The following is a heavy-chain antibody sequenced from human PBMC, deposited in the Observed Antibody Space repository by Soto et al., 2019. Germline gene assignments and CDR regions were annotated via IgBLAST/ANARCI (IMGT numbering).Heavy chain of an antibody. D-gene: IGHD4-17*01. V-gene: IGHV4-59*01. CDR1: GGTISSYY. J-gene: IGHJ4*02. CDR3: ARENYGDFFDY. CDR2: IYYSGST. Sequence: SETLSLTCPVSGGTISSYYWSWIRQPPGKGLEWIGYIYYSGSTNYNPSLKSRVTISVDTSKNQFSLKLNSVTAADTAVYYCARENYGDFFDYWGQGTLVTV.